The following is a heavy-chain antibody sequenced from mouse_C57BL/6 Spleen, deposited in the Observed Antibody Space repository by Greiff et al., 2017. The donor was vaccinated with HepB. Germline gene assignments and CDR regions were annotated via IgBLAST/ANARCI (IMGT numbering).Heavy chain of an antibody. J-gene: IGHJ2*02. Sequence: VQLQQPGAELVKPGASVKLSCKASGYTFTSYWMHWVKQRPGQGLEWIGMIHPNSGSTNYNEKFKSKATLTVDKSSSTAYMQLSSLTSEDSAVYYCARPECYYGYWGQGTSLTVSS. D-gene: IGHD1-1*01. V-gene: IGHV1-64*01. CDR3: ARPECYYGY. CDR1: GYTFTSYW. CDR2: IHPNSGST.